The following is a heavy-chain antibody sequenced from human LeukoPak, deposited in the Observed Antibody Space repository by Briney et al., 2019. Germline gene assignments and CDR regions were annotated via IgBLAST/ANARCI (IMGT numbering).Heavy chain of an antibody. Sequence: PGRSLRLSCAAPGFTFSSYGMHRVRQAPAKGLERVAAVWYDGSKKYYADSVKGRFTISRDNSKNTLYLQMSSLRPEDTAVYYCARDFKTSSSASFDYFDYWGQGTLVTVSS. J-gene: IGHJ4*02. D-gene: IGHD6-6*01. CDR3: ARDFKTSSSASFDYFDY. CDR1: GFTFSSYG. CDR2: VWYDGSKK. V-gene: IGHV3-33*01.